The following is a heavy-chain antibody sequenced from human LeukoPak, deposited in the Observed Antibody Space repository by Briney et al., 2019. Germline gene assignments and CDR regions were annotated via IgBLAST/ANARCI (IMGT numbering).Heavy chain of an antibody. D-gene: IGHD4-17*01. Sequence: PSETLSLTCAVYGGSFSDYYWSWIRQPPGKGLEWIGYIYYSGSTNYNPSLKSRVTISVDTSKNQFSLKLSSVTAADTAVYYCARWTTVTPLGILSKYYFDYWGQGTLVTVSS. CDR2: IYYSGST. V-gene: IGHV4-59*01. CDR3: ARWTTVTPLGILSKYYFDY. J-gene: IGHJ4*02. CDR1: GGSFSDYY.